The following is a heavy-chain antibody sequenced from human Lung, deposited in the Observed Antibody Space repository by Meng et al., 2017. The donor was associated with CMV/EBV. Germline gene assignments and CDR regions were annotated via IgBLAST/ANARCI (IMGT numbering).Heavy chain of an antibody. CDR1: GFTFSSYA. Sequence: ESLKISXAASGFTFSSYAMHWVRQAPGKGLEYVSAISSNGGSTYYADSVKGRFTISRDNSKNTLYLQMGSLRAEDMAVYYCARVRGTTPLFDYWGQGTLVTVSS. CDR3: ARVRGTTPLFDY. V-gene: IGHV3-64*02. J-gene: IGHJ4*02. CDR2: ISSNGGST. D-gene: IGHD1-7*01.